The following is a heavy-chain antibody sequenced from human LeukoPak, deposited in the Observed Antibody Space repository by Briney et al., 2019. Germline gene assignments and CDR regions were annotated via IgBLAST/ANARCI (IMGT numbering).Heavy chain of an antibody. CDR3: ARGRAFDI. CDR2: IYYDGSV. J-gene: IGHJ3*02. CDR1: GASINSYH. V-gene: IGHV4-59*01. Sequence: PSETLSLTCTVSGASINSYHWSWIRQSPEKGLEWIGYIYYDGSVNYNPSLKSRVTISLDTSKNQFSLKLISVTAADTAMYYCARGRAFDIWGQGTMVTVSS.